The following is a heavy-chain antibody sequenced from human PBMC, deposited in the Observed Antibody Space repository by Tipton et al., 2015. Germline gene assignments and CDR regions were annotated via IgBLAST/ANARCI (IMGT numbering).Heavy chain of an antibody. D-gene: IGHD3-22*01. V-gene: IGHV4-59*12. CDR3: ARDALVYYDSESRDYYYGMDV. CDR1: GGSISSEY. CDR2: VFYTGST. Sequence: TLSLTCTVSGGSISSEYWSWIRRPPGKGLEWIGYVFYTGSTYYNPSLESRVTISVDTPKNQFSLKLSSVTAADTAVYYCARDALVYYDSESRDYYYGMDVWGQGTTVTVSS. J-gene: IGHJ6*02.